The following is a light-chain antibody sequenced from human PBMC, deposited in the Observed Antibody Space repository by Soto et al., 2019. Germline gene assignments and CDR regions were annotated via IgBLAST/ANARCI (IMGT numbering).Light chain of an antibody. J-gene: IGKJ5*01. CDR2: KAS. Sequence: DIQMTQSPSTLSASVGDRVTITCRASQSISSWLAWYQQKPEKAPNLLIYKASSLESGVPSRFSATGSGTEFTLTIRTLQPDDFATYYCQQYIRYPLTFGQGTRLET. CDR1: QSISSW. V-gene: IGKV1-5*03. CDR3: QQYIRYPLT.